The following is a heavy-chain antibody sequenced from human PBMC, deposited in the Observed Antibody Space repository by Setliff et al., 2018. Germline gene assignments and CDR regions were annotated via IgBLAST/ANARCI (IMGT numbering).Heavy chain of an antibody. D-gene: IGHD6-19*01. V-gene: IGHV3-21*04. J-gene: IGHJ3*02. CDR3: ARYSSGWTGGASDI. Sequence: GGSLRLSCAASGFTFDSYAMTWVRQAPGKGLEWVSAITGTSRHIYYADSLKGRFTISRDNAKNSLYLQMNSLRVEDTALYYCARYSSGWTGGASDIWGQGTMVTVSS. CDR2: ITGTSRHI. CDR1: GFTFDSYA.